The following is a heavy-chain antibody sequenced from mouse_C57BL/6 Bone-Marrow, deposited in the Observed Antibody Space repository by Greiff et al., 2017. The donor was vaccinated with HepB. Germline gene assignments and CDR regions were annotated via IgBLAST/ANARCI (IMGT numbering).Heavy chain of an antibody. CDR1: GYTFTDYY. V-gene: IGHV1-75*01. CDR2: IFPGSGST. D-gene: IGHD1-1*01. CDR3: ARSIEPYYYGSSYVSAY. Sequence: QVQLQQSGPELVKPGASVKISCKASGYTFTDYYINWVKQRPGQGLEWIGWIFPGSGSTYYNEKFKGKATLTVDKSSSTAYMLLSSLTSEDSAVYVCARSIEPYYYGSSYVSAYWGQGTLVTVSA. J-gene: IGHJ3*01.